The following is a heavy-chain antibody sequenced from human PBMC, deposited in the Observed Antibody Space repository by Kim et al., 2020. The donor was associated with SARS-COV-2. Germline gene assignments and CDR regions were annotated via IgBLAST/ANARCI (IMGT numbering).Heavy chain of an antibody. V-gene: IGHV6-1*01. Sequence: SVKSRITINPDTSKNQFSLQLNSVTPEDTAVYYCARVAIGYQLHQRGFDPWGQGTLVTVSS. J-gene: IGHJ5*02. CDR3: ARVAIGYQLHQRGFDP. D-gene: IGHD2-2*01.